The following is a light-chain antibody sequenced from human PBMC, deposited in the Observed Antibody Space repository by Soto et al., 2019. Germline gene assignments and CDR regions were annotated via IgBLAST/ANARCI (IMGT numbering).Light chain of an antibody. J-gene: IGLJ1*01. V-gene: IGLV2-14*03. CDR2: DVS. Sequence: QSVLTQPASVSGSPVQSITISCTGTSSDVGGYNYVSWYQHHPGKAPKLMIYDVSNRPSGVSNRFSGSKSGNTASLTISGLQPEDEADYYCCSYTTSNTRQIVFGTGTKLTVL. CDR1: SSDVGGYNY. CDR3: CSYTTSNTRQIV.